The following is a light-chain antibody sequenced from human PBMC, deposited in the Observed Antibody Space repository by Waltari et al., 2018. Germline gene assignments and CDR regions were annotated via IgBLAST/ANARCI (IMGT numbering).Light chain of an antibody. Sequence: SVLTPPPPVSGAPGQRVSISSTGSSSPFGAAFDVPRYQHLPGTAPKLLIYGNTNRPSGVPDRFSGSKSGTSASLAITGLQSEDEADYYCQSYDSSLSGSAFGGGTKLTVL. CDR2: GNT. CDR3: QSYDSSLSGSA. J-gene: IGLJ2*01. V-gene: IGLV1-40*01. CDR1: SSPFGAAFD.